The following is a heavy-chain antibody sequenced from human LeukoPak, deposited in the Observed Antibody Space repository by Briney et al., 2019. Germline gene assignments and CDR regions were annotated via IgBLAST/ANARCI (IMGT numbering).Heavy chain of an antibody. CDR3: ARSVLTAAGAIDY. D-gene: IGHD6-25*01. CDR1: GFRFSDYY. CDR2: IRGDGDRI. Sequence: GGSLRLSCVASGFRFSDYYMTWIRQAPGKGLEWVAYIRGDGDRIYYGDSAKGRFTISRYNAKRALDLQMNSLRADDTATYYCARSVLTAAGAIDYWGQGTLVTVSS. J-gene: IGHJ4*02. V-gene: IGHV3-11*01.